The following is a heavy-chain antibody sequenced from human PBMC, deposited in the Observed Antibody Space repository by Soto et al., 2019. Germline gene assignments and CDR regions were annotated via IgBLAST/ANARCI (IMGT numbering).Heavy chain of an antibody. CDR3: TSPALDP. CDR1: GFTFGDYA. CDR2: IRSKAYGGTT. V-gene: IGHV3-49*04. Sequence: PGGSLRLSCTASGFTFGDYAMSWVRQAPWKGLEWVCFIRSKAYGGTTEYAASVKGRFTISRDDSKSIAYLQMNSLKTEDTAVYYCTSPALDPWGQGTLVTVSS. J-gene: IGHJ5*02.